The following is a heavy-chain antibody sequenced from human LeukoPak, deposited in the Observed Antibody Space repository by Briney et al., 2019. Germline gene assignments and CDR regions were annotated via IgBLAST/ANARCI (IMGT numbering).Heavy chain of an antibody. D-gene: IGHD6-19*01. V-gene: IGHV3-23*01. CDR1: GFTLSSYA. J-gene: IGHJ4*02. CDR2: ISSSDNTT. Sequence: GGSLRLSCAASGFTLSSYAMNWVRQAPGKGLEWVSIISSSDNTTYYADSVKGRFTISRDNSKNTLYLQMNTLRAEDTAVSKRAVAGTGRAFDYWGQGTLVTVSS. CDR3: AVAGTGRAFDY.